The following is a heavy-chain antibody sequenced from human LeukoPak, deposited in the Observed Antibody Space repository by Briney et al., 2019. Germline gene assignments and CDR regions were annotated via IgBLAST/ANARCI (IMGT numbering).Heavy chain of an antibody. CDR1: GGSVSSGSYY. CDR2: IYYSGST. D-gene: IGHD4-23*01. V-gene: IGHV4-61*01. J-gene: IGHJ4*02. CDR3: ARGPNYGGNSKDFDY. Sequence: SETLSLTCTVSGGSVSSGSYYWSWIRQPPGKGLEWIGYIYYSGSTNYNPSLKSRVTISVDTSKNQFSLKLSSVTAADTAVYYCARGPNYGGNSKDFDYWGQGTLVTVSS.